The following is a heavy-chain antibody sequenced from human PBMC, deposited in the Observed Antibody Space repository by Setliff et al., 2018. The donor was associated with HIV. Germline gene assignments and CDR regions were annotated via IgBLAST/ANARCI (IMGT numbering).Heavy chain of an antibody. Sequence: SETLSLTCTVSGVPLSSYYWNWIRQPPGKGLEWIGDIDYRGSTNQNPSLKSRVTMSVDTSKNQFSLRLSSVTAADTATYYCARAFFFDTSGYRSYYHYMDVWGKGTTVTVS. CDR2: IDYRGST. CDR1: GVPLSSYY. J-gene: IGHJ6*03. V-gene: IGHV4-59*01. CDR3: ARAFFFDTSGYRSYYHYMDV. D-gene: IGHD3-22*01.